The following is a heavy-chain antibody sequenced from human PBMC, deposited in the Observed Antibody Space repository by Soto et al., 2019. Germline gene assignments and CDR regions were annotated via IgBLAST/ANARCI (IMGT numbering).Heavy chain of an antibody. CDR1: GYSFSDYH. J-gene: IGHJ6*02. Sequence: ASVKVSCKASGYSFSDYHIHWVRQAPGQGLEWLGRINPKSGGTSSAQKFQGWVTMTRDTSISTAYMELTRLRSDDTAVYFCARGHSTDCSNGVCSLFYNHEMDVWGQGTTVTVSS. CDR3: ARGHSTDCSNGVCSLFYNHEMDV. D-gene: IGHD2-8*01. V-gene: IGHV1-2*04. CDR2: INPKSGGT.